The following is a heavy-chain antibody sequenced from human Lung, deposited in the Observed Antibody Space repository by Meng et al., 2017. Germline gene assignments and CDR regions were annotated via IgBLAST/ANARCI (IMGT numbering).Heavy chain of an antibody. V-gene: IGHV1-2*06. CDR1: GYTFTDYY. CDR2: INPNSGGT. J-gene: IGHJ4*02. D-gene: IGHD5-12*01. Sequence: QEQLVQSGAEVKKPGAAVKVSCKAAGYTFTDYYIPRVRKAPGQGLEWMGRINPNSGGTNYVQKFQGRVTMTRDTSISTAYMELTRLRSDDTAIYYCARENVGDGGYDFDFWGRGTLVTVSS. CDR3: ARENVGDGGYDFDF.